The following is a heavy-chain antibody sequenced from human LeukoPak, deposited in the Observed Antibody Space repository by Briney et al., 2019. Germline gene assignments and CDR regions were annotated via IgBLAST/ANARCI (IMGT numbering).Heavy chain of an antibody. CDR3: ARAMVRGVTLSWFDP. Sequence: SETLSLTCTVSGGSISSYYRSWIRQPPGKGLEWIGYIYYSGSTNYNPSLKSRVTISVDTSKNQFSLKLSSVTAADTAVYYCARAMVRGVTLSWFDPWGQGTLVTVSS. V-gene: IGHV4-59*01. CDR2: IYYSGST. D-gene: IGHD3-10*01. CDR1: GGSISSYY. J-gene: IGHJ5*02.